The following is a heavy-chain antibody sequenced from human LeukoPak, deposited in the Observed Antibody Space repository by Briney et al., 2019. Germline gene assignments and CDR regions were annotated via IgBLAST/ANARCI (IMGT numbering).Heavy chain of an antibody. CDR2: ISTSSVTM. D-gene: IGHD3-22*01. CDR1: GFIFSIYS. CDR3: ARGGIPMIVGDYYYGMDV. V-gene: IGHV3-48*04. Sequence: PGGSLRLSCEASGFIFSIYSMTWVRQAPGKGLQWISYISTSSVTMYYADSVEGRFTISRDNAKNSLYLQMNSLRAEDTALYYCARGGIPMIVGDYYYGMDVWGQGTTVTVSS. J-gene: IGHJ6*02.